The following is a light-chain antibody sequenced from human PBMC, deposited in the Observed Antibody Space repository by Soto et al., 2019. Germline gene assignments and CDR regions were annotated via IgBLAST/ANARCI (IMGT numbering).Light chain of an antibody. CDR1: QSFSGW. CDR3: QQYETCPGT. V-gene: IGKV1-5*01. J-gene: IGKJ1*01. Sequence: DVQMTQSPSTLSASVGDTVTVTCRASQSFSGWLAWYQQKPGEAPKLLIYDASALPRGVPSRFSGSGSGTKFALNIASLQADDVATYYCQQYETCPGTFGQGTKVDIK. CDR2: DAS.